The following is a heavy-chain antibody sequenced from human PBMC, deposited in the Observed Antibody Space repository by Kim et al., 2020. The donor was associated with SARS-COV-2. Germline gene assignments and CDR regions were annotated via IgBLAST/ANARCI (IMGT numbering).Heavy chain of an antibody. V-gene: IGHV1-2*04. CDR3: ARGAYDILTGYYYDTTYYFDY. CDR2: INPNSGGT. CDR1: GYTFTGYY. Sequence: ASVKVSCKASGYTFTGYYMHWVRQAPGQGLEWMGWINPNSGGTNYAQKFQGWVTMTRDTSISTAYMELSRLRSDDTAVYYCARGAYDILTGYYYDTTYYFDYWGQGTLVTVSS. J-gene: IGHJ4*02. D-gene: IGHD3-9*01.